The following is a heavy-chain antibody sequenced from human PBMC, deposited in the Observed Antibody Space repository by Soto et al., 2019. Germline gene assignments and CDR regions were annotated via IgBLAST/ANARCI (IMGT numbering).Heavy chain of an antibody. CDR2: IWYDGSNK. V-gene: IGHV3-33*01. CDR1: GFTFSSYG. CDR3: ARDLGIDYELRY. J-gene: IGHJ4*02. D-gene: IGHD4-17*01. Sequence: QVQLVESGGGVVQPGRSLRLSCAASGFTFSSYGMHWVRQAPGKGLEWVAVIWYDGSNKYYADSVKGRFTISRDNSKNTLYLQMNSLRAEDTAVYYCARDLGIDYELRYWGQGTLVTVSS.